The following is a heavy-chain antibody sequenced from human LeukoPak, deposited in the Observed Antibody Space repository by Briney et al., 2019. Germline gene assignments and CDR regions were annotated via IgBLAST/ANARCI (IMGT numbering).Heavy chain of an antibody. D-gene: IGHD3-16*01. J-gene: IGHJ4*02. CDR2: ISNSGSTI. V-gene: IGHV3-11*01. CDR1: GFTFSDYY. CDR3: ARVGDPYFFDY. Sequence: GGFLRLSCAASGFTFSDYYMSWIRQAPGKGLEWVSYISNSGSTIYYADSVKGRFTISRDNAKNSLYLQMNSLRAEDTAVYYCARVGDPYFFDYWGQGTLVTVSS.